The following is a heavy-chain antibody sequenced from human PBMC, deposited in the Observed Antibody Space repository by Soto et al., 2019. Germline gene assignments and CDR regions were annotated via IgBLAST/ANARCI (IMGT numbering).Heavy chain of an antibody. CDR3: ARARVRAGTTARTKYFYYYGMDV. J-gene: IGHJ6*02. Sequence: ASVKVSCKASGGTFSSYAISWVRQAPGQGLEWMGGIIPIFGTANYAQKFQGRVTITADESTSTAYMELSSLRSEDTAVYYFARARVRAGTTARTKYFYYYGMDVWGQGTTVTVTS. CDR2: IIPIFGTA. V-gene: IGHV1-69*13. CDR1: GGTFSSYA. D-gene: IGHD1-7*01.